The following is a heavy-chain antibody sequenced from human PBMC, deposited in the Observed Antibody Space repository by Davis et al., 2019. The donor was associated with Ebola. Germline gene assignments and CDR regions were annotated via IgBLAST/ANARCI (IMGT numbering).Heavy chain of an antibody. D-gene: IGHD6-19*01. CDR1: GLTFSGSA. J-gene: IGHJ4*02. Sequence: GGSLRLSCAASGLTFSGSAMHWVRQASGKGLEWVGRIRSKANSYATAYAASVKGRFTISRDDSKNTAYLQMNSLKTEDTAVYYCTIGGSSGRADYWGQGTLVTVSS. V-gene: IGHV3-73*01. CDR3: TIGGSSGRADY. CDR2: IRSKANSYAT.